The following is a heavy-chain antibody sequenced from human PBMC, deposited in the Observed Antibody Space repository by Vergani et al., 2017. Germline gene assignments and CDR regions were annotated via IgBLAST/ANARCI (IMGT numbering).Heavy chain of an antibody. Sequence: QVQLVESGGGVVQPGRSLRLSCAASGFTFSSYGMHWVRQAPGKGLEWVAVISYDGSNKYYADSVKGRFTISRDNSKNSLYLQMNSLRTEDTALYYCAKDLMDWGQGTLVTVSS. CDR2: ISYDGSNK. J-gene: IGHJ4*02. V-gene: IGHV3-30*18. D-gene: IGHD2-8*01. CDR3: AKDLMD. CDR1: GFTFSSYG.